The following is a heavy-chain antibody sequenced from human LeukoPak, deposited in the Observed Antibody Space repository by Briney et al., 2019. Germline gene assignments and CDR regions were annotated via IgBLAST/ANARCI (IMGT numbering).Heavy chain of an antibody. CDR3: ATTPVGATFGFWFDP. V-gene: IGHV4-39*07. CDR2: IYYSGST. D-gene: IGHD1-26*01. Sequence: SETLSLTCTVSGGSISSSSYYWGWIRQPPGKGLEWIGSIYYSGSTYYNPSLKSRVTISVDTSKNQFSLKLSSVTAADTAVYYCATTPVGATFGFWFDPWGQGTLVTVSS. J-gene: IGHJ5*02. CDR1: GGSISSSSYY.